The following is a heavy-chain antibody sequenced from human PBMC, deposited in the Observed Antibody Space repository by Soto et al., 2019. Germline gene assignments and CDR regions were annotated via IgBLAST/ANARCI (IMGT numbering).Heavy chain of an antibody. J-gene: IGHJ4*02. D-gene: IGHD6-19*01. Sequence: SETLSLTCTVSGGSISNYYWSWIRQPPGKGLEWIGSIYYSGSTYYNPSLKSRVTISVDTSKNQFSLKLSSVTAADTAVYYCARHMGSGWTFDYWGQGTLVTVS. CDR2: IYYSGST. CDR3: ARHMGSGWTFDY. CDR1: GGSISNYY. V-gene: IGHV4-59*05.